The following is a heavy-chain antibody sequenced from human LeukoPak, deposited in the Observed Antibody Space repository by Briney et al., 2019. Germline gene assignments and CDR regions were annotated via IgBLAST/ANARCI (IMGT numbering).Heavy chain of an antibody. CDR1: GFTFSSYA. J-gene: IGHJ4*02. D-gene: IGHD2-8*01. CDR2: ISGSGGST. Sequence: PGGSLRLSCAASGFTFSSYAMSWVRQAPGKGLEWVSAISGSGGSTYYADSVKGRFTISRDNSKNTLYLQMNSLRAEDMAVYYCAKVPAIVLMVYAASFDYWGQGTLVTVSS. CDR3: AKVPAIVLMVYAASFDY. V-gene: IGHV3-23*01.